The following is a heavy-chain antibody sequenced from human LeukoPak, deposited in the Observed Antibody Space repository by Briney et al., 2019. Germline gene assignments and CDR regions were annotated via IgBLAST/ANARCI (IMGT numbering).Heavy chain of an antibody. V-gene: IGHV4-39*01. D-gene: IGHD3-22*01. Sequence: SETLSLTGTVSGGSISSSSYYWGWIRQPPGKGLEWIGSIYYSGSTYYNPSLKSRVTISVDTSKNQFSLKLSSVTAADTAVYYCATPRDYYDSSGYYGHFDYWGQGTLVTVSS. CDR3: ATPRDYYDSSGYYGHFDY. CDR1: GGSISSSSYY. J-gene: IGHJ4*02. CDR2: IYYSGST.